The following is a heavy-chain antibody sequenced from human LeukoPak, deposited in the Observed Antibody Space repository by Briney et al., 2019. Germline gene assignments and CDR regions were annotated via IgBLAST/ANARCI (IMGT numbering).Heavy chain of an antibody. CDR2: IRYDGSNK. Sequence: GGSLRLSCAASGFTFSSYGMHWVRQAPGKGLEWVAFIRYDGSNKYYADSVKGRFTISRDNSKNTLYLQMNSLRAEDTAVYYCAKVSYYYDSSGYFGWFDPWGQGTLVTVSS. CDR3: AKVSYYYDSSGYFGWFDP. J-gene: IGHJ5*02. V-gene: IGHV3-30*02. CDR1: GFTFSSYG. D-gene: IGHD3-22*01.